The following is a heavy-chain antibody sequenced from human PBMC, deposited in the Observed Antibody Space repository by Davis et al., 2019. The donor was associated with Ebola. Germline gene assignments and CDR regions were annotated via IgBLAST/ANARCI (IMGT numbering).Heavy chain of an antibody. CDR3: ARAFFGVVHP. J-gene: IGHJ1*01. Sequence: SETLSLTCAVSGYSISSSNWWGWIRQPPGKGLEWLGNIYYSGTTHYNHSLKSRVTISVETSKNQFSLKLSSVTAADTAVYYCARAFFGVVHPWGQGTLVTVSS. V-gene: IGHV4-28*03. D-gene: IGHD3-3*01. CDR2: IYYSGTT. CDR1: GYSISSSNW.